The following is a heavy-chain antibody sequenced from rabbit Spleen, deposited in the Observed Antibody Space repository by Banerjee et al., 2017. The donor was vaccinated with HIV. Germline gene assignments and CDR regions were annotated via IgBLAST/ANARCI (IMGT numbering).Heavy chain of an antibody. V-gene: IGHV1S40*01. CDR1: GFSFNSGYD. CDR3: ARDTGTSFSTYGMDL. CDR2: IYAGSSGTT. D-gene: IGHD8-1*01. Sequence: QSLEESGGGLVKPGASLTLTCKASGFSFNSGYDMCWVRQAPGKGLEWIACIYAGSSGTTYSAPWAKCRFTISKTSSTTVTLQMTSLTAADTATYFCARDTGTSFSTYGMDLWGPGTLVTVS. J-gene: IGHJ6*01.